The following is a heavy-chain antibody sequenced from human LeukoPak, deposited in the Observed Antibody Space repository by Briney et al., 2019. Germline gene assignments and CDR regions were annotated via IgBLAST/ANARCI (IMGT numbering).Heavy chain of an antibody. CDR1: GGSISSSY. Sequence: SETLSLTCTVSGGSISSSYWSWIRQPPGEGLEWIGYFYYSGATTYNPSLQSRVTISVDTSKTQLSLKMTSMTAADTAVYYCARSNAGDGYNFGYWGQGILVTVSS. CDR3: ARSNAGDGYNFGY. J-gene: IGHJ4*02. CDR2: FYYSGAT. D-gene: IGHD5-24*01. V-gene: IGHV4-59*08.